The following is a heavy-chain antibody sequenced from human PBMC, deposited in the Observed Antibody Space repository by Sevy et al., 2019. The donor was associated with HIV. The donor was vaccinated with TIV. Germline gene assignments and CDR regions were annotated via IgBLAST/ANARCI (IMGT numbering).Heavy chain of an antibody. CDR3: ARSNFRITMVRGVKPAFDY. V-gene: IGHV1-2*02. CDR1: GYTFTGYY. CDR2: INPNSGGT. D-gene: IGHD3-10*01. J-gene: IGHJ4*02. Sequence: ASVKVSCKASGYTFTGYYMHWVRQAPGQGLEWMGWINPNSGGTNYAQKFQGRVTMTRDTSISTAYMELSRLRSDDTAVYYWARSNFRITMVRGVKPAFDYWGQGTLVTVSS.